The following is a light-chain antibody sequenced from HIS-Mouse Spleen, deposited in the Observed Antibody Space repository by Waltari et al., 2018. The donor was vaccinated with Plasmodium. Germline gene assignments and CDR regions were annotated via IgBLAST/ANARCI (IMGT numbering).Light chain of an antibody. J-gene: IGLJ3*02. CDR1: ALPKKY. V-gene: IGLV3-10*01. CDR3: YSTDSSGNHRV. Sequence: SYELTQPPSVSVSPGQTARITCSGDALPKKYAYWYQQKSGQAPVLVIYEDRKRPPGIPERFSGSRSGTMATLTSSGAQVEDEADYYCYSTDSSGNHRVFGGGTKLTVL. CDR2: EDR.